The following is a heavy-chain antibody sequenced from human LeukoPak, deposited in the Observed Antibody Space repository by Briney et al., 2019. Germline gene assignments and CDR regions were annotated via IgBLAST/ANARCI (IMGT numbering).Heavy chain of an antibody. V-gene: IGHV4-30-2*05. CDR3: ARKPDDAFDI. CDR2: FYYSGST. D-gene: IGHD1-14*01. Sequence: SETLSLTCTVSGGSIGSGGYSWSWIRQPPGKGLEWIGSFYYSGSTYYNPSLKSRVTISVDTSKNQFSLKVSSVTAADTAVYYCARKPDDAFDIWAQGTKVTVSS. J-gene: IGHJ3*02. CDR1: GGSIGSGGYS.